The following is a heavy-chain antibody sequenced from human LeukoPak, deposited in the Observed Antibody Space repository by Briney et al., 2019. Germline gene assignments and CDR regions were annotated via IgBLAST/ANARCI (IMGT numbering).Heavy chain of an antibody. CDR2: IYYSGST. CDR3: AREGPVYYDILTGYPRGDAFDI. Sequence: SETLSLTCTVSGGSISSYYWSWIRQPPGKGLEWIGYIYYSGSTNYNPSLKSRVTISVDTSKNQFSLKLSSVTAADTAVYYCAREGPVYYDILTGYPRGDAFDIWGQGTMVTVSS. D-gene: IGHD3-9*01. J-gene: IGHJ3*02. CDR1: GGSISSYY. V-gene: IGHV4-59*08.